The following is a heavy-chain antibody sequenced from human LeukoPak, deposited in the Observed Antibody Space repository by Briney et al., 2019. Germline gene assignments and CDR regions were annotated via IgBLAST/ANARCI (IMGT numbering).Heavy chain of an antibody. CDR1: GGSISSYY. CDR2: IYYSGST. Sequence: SETLSLTCTVSGGSISSYYWSWIRQPPGKGLEWIGYIYYSGSTNYNPSLKSRVTISVDTSKNQFSLKLSSVTAADTAVYYCARVSWYGNYYYYYYMDVWGKGTTVTISS. J-gene: IGHJ6*03. V-gene: IGHV4-59*01. CDR3: ARVSWYGNYYYYYYMDV. D-gene: IGHD6-13*01.